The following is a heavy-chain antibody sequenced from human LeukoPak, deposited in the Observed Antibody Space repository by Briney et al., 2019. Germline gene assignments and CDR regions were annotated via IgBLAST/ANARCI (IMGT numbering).Heavy chain of an antibody. V-gene: IGHV4-59*01. CDR3: AGRSSIWSGYQDTLYYFDY. Sequence: PSETLSLTCTVSGGSISSYYWSWIRQPPGKRLEWIGHIYYSGSTTYNPSLKSRVTISVDTSKNQFSLKLSSVTAADTPVYYWAGRSSIWSGYQDTLYYFDYWGQGTLVTVSS. D-gene: IGHD3-3*01. J-gene: IGHJ4*02. CDR1: GGSISSYY. CDR2: IYYSGST.